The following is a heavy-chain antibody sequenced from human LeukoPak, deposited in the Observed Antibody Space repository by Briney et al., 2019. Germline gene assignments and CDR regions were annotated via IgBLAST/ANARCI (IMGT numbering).Heavy chain of an antibody. Sequence: GGSLRLSCAASGFTFSSYAMSWVRQAPGKGLEWVSAISGSGGSTYYADSVKGRFTISRDNSKNTLYLQMNSLRAEDTAVYYCAKDIVVVLAAIREADYWGQGTLVTVSS. CDR1: GFTFSSYA. D-gene: IGHD2-2*02. CDR2: ISGSGGST. V-gene: IGHV3-23*01. J-gene: IGHJ4*02. CDR3: AKDIVVVLAAIREADY.